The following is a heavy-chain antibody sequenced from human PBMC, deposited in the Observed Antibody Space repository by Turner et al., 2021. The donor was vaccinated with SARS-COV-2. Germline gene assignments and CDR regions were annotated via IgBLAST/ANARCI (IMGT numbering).Heavy chain of an antibody. CDR2: IYPSDSDT. D-gene: IGHD3-22*01. J-gene: IGHJ4*02. CDR1: GYSFTSYW. CDR3: ARHGDYYDSSLSY. Sequence: EVQLAPSGAGAKKPGESLNTPCSGSGYSFTSYWICWVRQMPGKGLEWMGIIYPSDSDTRYSPSFQGQVTISADKSISTAYLQWSSLKASDTAMYYCARHGDYYDSSLSYWGQGTLVTVSS. V-gene: IGHV5-51*01.